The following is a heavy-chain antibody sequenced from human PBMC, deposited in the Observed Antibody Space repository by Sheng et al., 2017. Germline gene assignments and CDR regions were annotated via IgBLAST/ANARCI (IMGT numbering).Heavy chain of an antibody. D-gene: IGHD5-12*01. J-gene: IGHJ3*01. CDR1: GFKFISYA. CDR2: ISYEGSDL. V-gene: IGHV3-30-3*01. CDR3: ARVTGRLLPVTRGPFDV. Sequence: QVQLVESGGGVVQPGGSLRLSCAASGFKFISYAMHWVRQAPGKGLEWLASISYEGSDLRYAKLREGPIHHLRDNSQNTLYLQLDSLRTEDTAVYYCARVTGRLLPVTRGPFDVWGQGTEVTGLF.